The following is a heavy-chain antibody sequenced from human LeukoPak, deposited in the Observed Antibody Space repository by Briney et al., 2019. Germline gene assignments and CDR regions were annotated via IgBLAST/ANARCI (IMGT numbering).Heavy chain of an antibody. CDR2: INPNSGGT. CDR3: AIGYSSGWYTGVYEPYYFDY. J-gene: IGHJ4*02. Sequence: VASVKVSCKASGYTFTGYYMHWVRQAPGQGLEWMGWINPNSGGTNYAQKFQGRVTMTRDTSISTAYMELSRLRSDDTAVYYCAIGYSSGWYTGVYEPYYFDYWGQGTLVTVSS. D-gene: IGHD6-19*01. CDR1: GYTFTGYY. V-gene: IGHV1-2*02.